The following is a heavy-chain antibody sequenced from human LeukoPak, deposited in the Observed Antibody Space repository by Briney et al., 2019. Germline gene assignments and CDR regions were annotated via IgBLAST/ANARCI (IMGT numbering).Heavy chain of an antibody. CDR3: AKVDSITMVRGVIYSFFDY. D-gene: IGHD3-10*01. CDR2: ISGGGGST. V-gene: IGHV3-23*01. CDR1: GFTFSSYA. Sequence: GGSLRLSCAASGFTFSSYAMSWVRQAPGKGLEGVSAISGGGGSTYYADSVKGRFTISRDNSKNTLYLQMNSLRAEDTAVYYCAKVDSITMVRGVIYSFFDYWGQGTLVTVSS. J-gene: IGHJ4*02.